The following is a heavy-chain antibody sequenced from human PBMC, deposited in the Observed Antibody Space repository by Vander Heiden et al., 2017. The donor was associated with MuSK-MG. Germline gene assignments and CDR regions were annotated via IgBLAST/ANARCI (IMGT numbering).Heavy chain of an antibody. Sequence: EVQLLESGGGLVQPGGSLRLSCAASGFTFSSYAMTWVPQAPGKGLGWVSAISGSGGSTYYADSVKGRFTISRDNSKNTLYLQMNSLRAEDTAVYYCAKDRNPNLWFGELLFDYWGQGTLVTVSS. V-gene: IGHV3-23*01. CDR1: GFTFSSYA. CDR3: AKDRNPNLWFGELLFDY. CDR2: ISGSGGST. J-gene: IGHJ4*02. D-gene: IGHD3-10*01.